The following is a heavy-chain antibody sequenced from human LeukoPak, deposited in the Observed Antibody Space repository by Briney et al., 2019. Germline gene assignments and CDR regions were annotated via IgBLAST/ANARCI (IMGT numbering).Heavy chain of an antibody. CDR2: IYSGGST. J-gene: IGHJ4*01. CDR1: GFTVSSNH. D-gene: IGHD7-27*01. Sequence: GGSLRLSCAASGFTVSSNHMSWVRQAPGKGLEWVSVIYSGGSTYYADSVKGRFTISRDNSKNTLYLQMNSLRAEDTAVYYCAKDRTGDQPYYFDYWGHVTLVTVSS. CDR3: AKDRTGDQPYYFDY. V-gene: IGHV3-53*01.